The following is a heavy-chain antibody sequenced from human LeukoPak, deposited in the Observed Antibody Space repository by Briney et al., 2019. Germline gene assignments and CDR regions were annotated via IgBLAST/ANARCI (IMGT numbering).Heavy chain of an antibody. CDR2: IKQDGSEK. CDR1: GFTFSSYW. D-gene: IGHD2-15*01. CDR3: ARASLGYCSGGSCYDWFDP. J-gene: IGHJ5*02. Sequence: GGSLRLSCAASGFTFSSYWMSWVRQAPGKGLEWVANIKQDGSEKYYVDSVKGRFTISRDNAKNSLYLQMNSLRAEDTAVYYCARASLGYCSGGSCYDWFDPWGQGTLVTVSS. V-gene: IGHV3-7*01.